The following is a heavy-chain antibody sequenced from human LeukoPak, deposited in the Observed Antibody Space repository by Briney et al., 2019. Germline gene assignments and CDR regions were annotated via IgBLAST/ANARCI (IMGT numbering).Heavy chain of an antibody. D-gene: IGHD3-3*01. CDR3: ARDPFAWSGYYDY. V-gene: IGHV3-74*01. CDR1: GFTFSSYW. Sequence: PGGSLRLSCAASGFTFSSYWMHWVRQAPGKGLVWVSRLNSDGSSTSYADSVKGRFTISRDNAKNTLYLQMNSLRAEDTAVYYCARDPFAWSGYYDYWGQGTLVTVSS. CDR2: LNSDGSST. J-gene: IGHJ4*02.